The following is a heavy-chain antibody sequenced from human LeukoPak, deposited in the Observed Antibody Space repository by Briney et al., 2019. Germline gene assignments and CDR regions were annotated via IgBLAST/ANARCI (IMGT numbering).Heavy chain of an antibody. V-gene: IGHV4-34*01. D-gene: IGHD6-19*01. CDR3: ARGCARAVAGTLDY. CDR2: INHSGSA. CDR1: GGSFSGYY. J-gene: IGHJ4*02. Sequence: SETLSLTCAVYGGSFSGYYWSWIRQPPGKGLEWIGEINHSGSANYNPSLKSRVTISVDTSKNQFSLKLSSVTAADTAVYYCARGCARAVAGTLDYWGQGTLVTVSS.